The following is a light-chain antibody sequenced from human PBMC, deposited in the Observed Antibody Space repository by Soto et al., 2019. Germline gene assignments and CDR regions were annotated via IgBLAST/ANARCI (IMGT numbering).Light chain of an antibody. CDR1: QSVRSNE. CDR3: QQYGSSPLT. V-gene: IGKV3-20*01. Sequence: EIVLMQSPGTLSLSPGERATLSCRASQSVRSNELAWYQQKPGQAPRLLIYGASSRATAIPDRVSGSGSGTDFTLTISRLEPDDFAVYYCQQYGSSPLTFGGGTKVEFK. J-gene: IGKJ4*01. CDR2: GAS.